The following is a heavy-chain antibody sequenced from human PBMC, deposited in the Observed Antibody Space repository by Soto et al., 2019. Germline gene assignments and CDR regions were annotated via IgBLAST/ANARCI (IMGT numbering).Heavy chain of an antibody. CDR1: GYTFTSYG. Sequence: ASVKVSCKASGYTFTSYGISWVRQAPGQGLEWMGWISAYNGNTNYAQKLQGRVTMTTDTSTSTAYMELRSLRSDDTAVYYCAREAMEWVYYYYYMDVWGKGTTVTSP. CDR3: AREAMEWVYYYYYMDV. V-gene: IGHV1-18*01. CDR2: ISAYNGNT. D-gene: IGHD3-3*01. J-gene: IGHJ6*03.